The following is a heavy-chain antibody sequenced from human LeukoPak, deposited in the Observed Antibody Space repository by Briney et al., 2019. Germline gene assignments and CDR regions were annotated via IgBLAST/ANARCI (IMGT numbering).Heavy chain of an antibody. D-gene: IGHD6-6*01. Sequence: ASVKVSCKAFGYTFTGYWMHWVRQAPGQGLEWMGIINPSGGSTSYAQKFQGRVTMTRDMSTSTVYMELSSLRSEDTAVYYCVREYGSSSGFDYWGQGTLVTVSS. CDR1: GYTFTGYW. V-gene: IGHV1-46*01. CDR3: VREYGSSSGFDY. J-gene: IGHJ4*02. CDR2: INPSGGST.